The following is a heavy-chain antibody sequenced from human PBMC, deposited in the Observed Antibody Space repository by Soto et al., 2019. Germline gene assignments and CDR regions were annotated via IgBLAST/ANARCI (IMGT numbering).Heavy chain of an antibody. CDR3: AKDKILPATIYGGAYNCFDP. CDR1: GYTFTDFF. D-gene: IGHD5-12*01. Sequence: ASVKVYCKAYGYTFTDFFLHWLRQAPGQGLEWMGWINPNSGATNYAQKFQGRVTMTRDTSVNTAYMELSRLRSDDTAVYYCAKDKILPATIYGGAYNCFDPWGQGTLVTSPQ. J-gene: IGHJ5*02. V-gene: IGHV1-2*02. CDR2: INPNSGAT.